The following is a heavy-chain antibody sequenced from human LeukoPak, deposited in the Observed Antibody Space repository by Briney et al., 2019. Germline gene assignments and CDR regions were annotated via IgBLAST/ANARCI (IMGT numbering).Heavy chain of an antibody. D-gene: IGHD6-6*01. V-gene: IGHV1-69*05. CDR1: GGTFSSYA. J-gene: IGHJ4*02. Sequence: SVKVSCKASGGTFSSYAISWVRQAPGQGLEWMGRIIPIFGTANYAQKVQGGVTITTDESTSTAYMELSSLRSEDTAVYYCARGEYSSSPLDYWGQGTLVTVSS. CDR2: IIPIFGTA. CDR3: ARGEYSSSPLDY.